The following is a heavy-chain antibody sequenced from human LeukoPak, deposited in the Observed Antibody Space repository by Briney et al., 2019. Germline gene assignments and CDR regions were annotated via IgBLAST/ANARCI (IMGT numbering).Heavy chain of an antibody. Sequence: GGSLGLSCVASEFTFSSHAMNWVRQAPGKGLEWVSVIYSGGSTYYADSVKGRFTISRDNSKNTLYLQMNSLRAEDTAVYYCARYLYCGGDCYFFDYWGQGTLVTVSS. J-gene: IGHJ4*02. CDR2: IYSGGST. CDR3: ARYLYCGGDCYFFDY. V-gene: IGHV3-53*01. CDR1: EFTFSSHA. D-gene: IGHD2-21*02.